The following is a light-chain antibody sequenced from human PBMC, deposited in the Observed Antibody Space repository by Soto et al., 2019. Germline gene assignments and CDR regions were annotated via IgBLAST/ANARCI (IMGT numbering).Light chain of an antibody. CDR3: KHDALSST. CDR2: KVS. J-gene: IGKJ1*01. CDR1: QIPVDGDGITS. V-gene: IGKV2-24*01. Sequence: DTVMTHTPLSFRVILGQPAHISCRCRQIPVDGDGITSLSWRTQRPGQHPRLLIYKVSNRFSGVPDRFSGSGAGTDFTLKINTVEAEEVGFYDCKHDALSSTVGQGTKVDIK.